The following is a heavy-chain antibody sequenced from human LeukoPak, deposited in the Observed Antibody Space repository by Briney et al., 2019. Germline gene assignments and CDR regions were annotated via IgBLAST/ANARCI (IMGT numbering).Heavy chain of an antibody. J-gene: IGHJ4*02. CDR2: IISIFRAA. CDR3: ARDDTYYYGSGSYPDY. Sequence: ASVKVSCKASGGTFSSYALSWVRQAPGQGLEWMGGIISIFRAANYAQKFQGRVTITTDESTSTAYMELRSLRSDDTAVYYCARDDTYYYGSGSYPDYWGQGTLVTVSS. V-gene: IGHV1-69*05. D-gene: IGHD3-10*01. CDR1: GGTFSSYA.